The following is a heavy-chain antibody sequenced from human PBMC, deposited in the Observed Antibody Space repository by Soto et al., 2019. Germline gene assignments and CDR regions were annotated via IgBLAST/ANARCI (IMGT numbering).Heavy chain of an antibody. V-gene: IGHV1-18*04. J-gene: IGHJ3*02. D-gene: IGHD3-3*01. CDR1: VFTSSG. CDR2: ISTHNGNT. CDR3: AREGILGLFDAYDI. Sequence: ASVKVSCKASVFTSSGVSWVRQAPGQRLEWMGWISTHNGNTIYAQKFQGRVIMTMDTSTTTVYMELRSLRPDDTAVYLCAREGILGLFDAYDIWGQGKMVTVSS.